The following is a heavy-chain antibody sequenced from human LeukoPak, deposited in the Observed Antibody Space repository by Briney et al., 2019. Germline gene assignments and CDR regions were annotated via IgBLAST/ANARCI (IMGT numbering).Heavy chain of an antibody. J-gene: IGHJ4*02. CDR2: ISDSGSP. D-gene: IGHD3-16*01. CDR1: GASVSNYY. Sequence: SETLSLTCSVSGASVSNYYWSWLRQTPGKGLEWIGHISDSGSPTCNPSLKSRVTISEDMSKNQISLNLRSVTAVDTAVYYCARHADGGVFIKTYFFDSWGQGFLVSVSS. CDR3: ARHADGGVFIKTYFFDS. V-gene: IGHV4-59*08.